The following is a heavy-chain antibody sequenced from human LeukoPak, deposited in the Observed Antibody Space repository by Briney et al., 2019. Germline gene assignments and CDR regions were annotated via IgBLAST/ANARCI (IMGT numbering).Heavy chain of an antibody. J-gene: IGHJ5*02. CDR3: ARHGLPYCGGNCPNWFDP. D-gene: IGHD2-21*02. V-gene: IGHV4-39*01. CDR2: IYYSGST. Sequence: PSETLSLTCTVSGGSISSSSYYWGWIRQPPGKGLEWIGTIYYSGSTYYSPSLKSRVTISVDTSKNQFSLKLSSVTAADTAVYYCARHGLPYCGGNCPNWFDPWGQGTLVTVSS. CDR1: GGSISSSSYY.